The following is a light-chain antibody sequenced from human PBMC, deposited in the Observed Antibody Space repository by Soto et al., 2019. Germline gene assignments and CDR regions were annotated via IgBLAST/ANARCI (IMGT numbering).Light chain of an antibody. V-gene: IGLV1-51*01. J-gene: IGLJ2*01. CDR1: SSNIGSNY. CDR2: DNN. Sequence: QSVLTQPPSVSAAPGQKVTISCSGTSSNIGSNYVSWYQHLPGTAPKLLIYDNNKRSSGIPDRFSGSQSGTSATLDITGLQTADEADYYCGTWDSGLSAVFGGGTKLTVL. CDR3: GTWDSGLSAV.